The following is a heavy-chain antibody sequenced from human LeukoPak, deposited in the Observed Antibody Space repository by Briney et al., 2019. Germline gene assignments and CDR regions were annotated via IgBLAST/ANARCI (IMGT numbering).Heavy chain of an antibody. D-gene: IGHD3-10*01. CDR2: ISSNGGST. CDR3: ARDQLTMIRGPNFDY. V-gene: IGHV3-64*04. CDR1: GFTFNSYV. J-gene: IGHJ4*02. Sequence: GGSLRLSCSASGFTFNSYVMHWVRQAPGKGLEYVSAISSNGGSTYYADSVKGRFTISRDNAQSSLHLQMNSLRDEDTAVYYCARDQLTMIRGPNFDYWGQGTLVTVSS.